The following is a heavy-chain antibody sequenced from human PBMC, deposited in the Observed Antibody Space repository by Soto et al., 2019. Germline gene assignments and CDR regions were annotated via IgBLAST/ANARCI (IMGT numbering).Heavy chain of an antibody. CDR3: AKDSGGFGELLYGDAFDI. D-gene: IGHD3-10*01. CDR1: GFTFDDYA. J-gene: IGHJ3*02. V-gene: IGHV3-9*01. CDR2: ISWNSGSI. Sequence: GGSLRLSCAASGFTFDDYAMHWVRQAPGKGLEWVSGISWNSGSIGYADSVKGRFTISRDNAKNSLYLQMNSLRAEDTALYYCAKDSGGFGELLYGDAFDIWGQGTMVTVSS.